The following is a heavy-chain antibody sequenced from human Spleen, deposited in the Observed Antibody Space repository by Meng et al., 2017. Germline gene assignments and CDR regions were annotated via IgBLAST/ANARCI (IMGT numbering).Heavy chain of an antibody. J-gene: IGHJ4*02. CDR1: GFTLSSYA. CDR2: IKQDGSEK. V-gene: IGHV3-7*01. Sequence: GESLKISCAASGFTLSSYAMDWVRQAPGKGLEWVANIKQDGSEKNYVDSVKGRFTISRDNAKNSLFLQMNSLRAEDTAVYYCARGVGDPLYWGQGTLVTVSS. D-gene: IGHD1-26*01. CDR3: ARGVGDPLY.